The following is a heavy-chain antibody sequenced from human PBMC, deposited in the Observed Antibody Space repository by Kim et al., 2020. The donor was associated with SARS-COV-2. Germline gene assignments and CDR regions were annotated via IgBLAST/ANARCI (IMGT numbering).Heavy chain of an antibody. J-gene: IGHJ5*02. CDR3: AREGSGRYNWLDP. CDR1: GYTFDTFS. Sequence: ASVKVSCKASGYTFDTFSLYWVRQAPGQRFEWMGWINGGNGNTRYSQNFQGRLTITRDTSATTAYIELSRLTSKDTAVYFCAREGSGRYNWLDPWGQGTL. V-gene: IGHV1-3*01. CDR2: INGGNGNT. D-gene: IGHD3-10*01.